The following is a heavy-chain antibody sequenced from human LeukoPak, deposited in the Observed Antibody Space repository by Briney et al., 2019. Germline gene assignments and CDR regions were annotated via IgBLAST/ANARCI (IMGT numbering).Heavy chain of an antibody. CDR2: INHSGST. D-gene: IGHD6-19*01. CDR3: ARKEQWLPHDAFDI. Sequence: PSETLSLTCAVYGGSFSGYYWSWIRQPPGKGLDWIGEINHSGSTNYNPSLKSRVTISVDTSKNQFSLKLSSVTAADTAVYYCARKEQWLPHDAFDIWGRGTMVTVSS. CDR1: GGSFSGYY. J-gene: IGHJ3*02. V-gene: IGHV4-34*01.